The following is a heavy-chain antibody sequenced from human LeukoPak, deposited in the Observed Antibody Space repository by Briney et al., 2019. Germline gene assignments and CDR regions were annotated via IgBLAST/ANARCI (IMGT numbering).Heavy chain of an antibody. CDR2: ITSTSSYI. V-gene: IGHV3-21*01. D-gene: IGHD6-19*01. CDR3: VRELSGSGDVYYFDH. Sequence: GGSLRLSCAASGLTFSSHSFNWVRQAPGKGLEWVSSITSTSSYIWYADSVKGRFTFSRDNAQNSLYLQMNSLRVEDTAVYYCVRELSGSGDVYYFDHRGQGTLVTVSS. J-gene: IGHJ4*02. CDR1: GLTFSSHS.